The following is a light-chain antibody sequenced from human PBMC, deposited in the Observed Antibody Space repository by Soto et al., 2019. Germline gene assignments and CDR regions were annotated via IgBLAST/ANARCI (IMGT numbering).Light chain of an antibody. V-gene: IGKV3-20*01. Sequence: EIVLTQPPGPLSVSPGDRVTLSCRASQTVNNNYLAWYQQKPGQAPRLLIYGASNPATGTPARFSGSGSGTHFTRTVSRLELDDFAVYYCQQYGGSAPWTFGPGTKVDMK. J-gene: IGKJ1*01. CDR2: GAS. CDR1: QTVNNNY. CDR3: QQYGGSAPWT.